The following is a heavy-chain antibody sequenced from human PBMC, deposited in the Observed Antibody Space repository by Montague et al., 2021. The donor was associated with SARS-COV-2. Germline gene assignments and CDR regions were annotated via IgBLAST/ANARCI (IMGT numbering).Heavy chain of an antibody. Sequence: SETLSLTCAVYGGSFSGYYWSWIRQPPGKGLEWIGEINHSGSTNYNPFLKSRVTISGDTSKNQFSLKLSSVTAADTAVYYCARGPHSLRYRYNWFDPWGQGTLVTVSS. D-gene: IGHD3-16*02. J-gene: IGHJ5*02. CDR1: GGSFSGYY. V-gene: IGHV4-34*01. CDR3: ARGPHSLRYRYNWFDP. CDR2: INHSGST.